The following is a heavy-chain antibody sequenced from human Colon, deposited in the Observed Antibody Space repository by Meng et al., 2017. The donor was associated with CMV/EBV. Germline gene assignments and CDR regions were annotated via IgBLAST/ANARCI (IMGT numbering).Heavy chain of an antibody. CDR3: VRDTISGVVAFDY. V-gene: IGHV3-21*06. D-gene: IGHD3-3*01. CDR2: IVSSSTYI. J-gene: IGHJ4*02. CDR1: DFTLNTYA. Sequence: GESLKISCTASDFTLNTYAMSWVRQAPGKGLEWVSSIVSSSTYIFYADSVKGRFTISRDNAKNLLYLQMNSLRAEDTGIYYCVRDTISGVVAFDYWGQGTLVTVSS.